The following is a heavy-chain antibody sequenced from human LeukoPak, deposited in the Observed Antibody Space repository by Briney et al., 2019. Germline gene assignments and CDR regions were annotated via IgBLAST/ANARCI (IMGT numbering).Heavy chain of an antibody. Sequence: GGSLRLSCAASGFTVSSNYMSWVRQAPGKGLEWVSVIYSGGSTYYADSVKGRFTISRDSSKNTLFLHMNSLRAEDTAVYYCASSSAITMIVVVITTEYFQHWGQGTLVTVSS. CDR3: ASSSAITMIVVVITTEYFQH. CDR1: GFTVSSNY. V-gene: IGHV3-53*01. D-gene: IGHD3-22*01. CDR2: IYSGGST. J-gene: IGHJ1*01.